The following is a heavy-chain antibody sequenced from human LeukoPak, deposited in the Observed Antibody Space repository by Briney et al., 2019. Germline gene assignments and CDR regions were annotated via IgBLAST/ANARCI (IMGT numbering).Heavy chain of an antibody. Sequence: SETLSLTCSVSGDSISSYYWSWIRQPPGKGLEWIGHVYYSGSTNYNPSLKSRVTILVDTSKKQFSLKLRSVTAADTAVYYCAREVGSDYNYYYGMDVWGQGTRSPSP. D-gene: IGHD1-26*01. V-gene: IGHV4-59*01. J-gene: IGHJ6*02. CDR2: VYYSGST. CDR1: GDSISSYY. CDR3: AREVGSDYNYYYGMDV.